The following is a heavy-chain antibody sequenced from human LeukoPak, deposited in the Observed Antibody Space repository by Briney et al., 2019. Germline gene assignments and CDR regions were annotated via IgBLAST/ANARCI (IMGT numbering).Heavy chain of an antibody. D-gene: IGHD5-24*01. CDR1: GFTFSSYA. V-gene: IGHV3-48*03. J-gene: IGHJ4*02. CDR2: ITNNGTTI. CDR3: ATYKNQPHTQFFDF. Sequence: PGGSLRLSCAASGFTFSSYAMNWVRQAPGKGLEWVSYITNNGTTIYYADSVKGRFTISRDNAENSLYLQMNSLRSEDTAVYYCATYKNQPHTQFFDFWGQGALVTVSA.